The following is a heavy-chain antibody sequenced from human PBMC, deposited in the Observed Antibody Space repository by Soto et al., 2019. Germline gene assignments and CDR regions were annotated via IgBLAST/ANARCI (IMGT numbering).Heavy chain of an antibody. V-gene: IGHV4-34*01. CDR3: ERAPLAVAGNVYYYMDV. Sequence: SETLSLTCAVYNGSFSGYYWSWIRQPPGKGLECIGEINHSGSTNYNPSLKSRVTISIDTSKNQFSLKLSSVTAADTAVYYCERAPLAVAGNVYYYMDVWGKGTTVTSP. J-gene: IGHJ6*03. D-gene: IGHD6-19*01. CDR1: NGSFSGYY. CDR2: INHSGST.